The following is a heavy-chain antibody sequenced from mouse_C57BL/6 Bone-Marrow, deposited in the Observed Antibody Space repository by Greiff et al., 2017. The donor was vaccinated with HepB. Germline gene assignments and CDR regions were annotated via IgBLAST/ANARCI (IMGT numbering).Heavy chain of an antibody. V-gene: IGHV1-54*01. CDR2: INPGSGGT. Sequence: QVHVKQSGAELVRPGTSVKVSCKASGYAFTNYLIEWVKQRPGQGLEWIGVINPGSGGTNYNEKFKGKATLTADKSSSTAYMQLSSLTSEDSAVYFCARQDRANWDWYFDVWGTGTTVTVSS. CDR1: GYAFTNYL. CDR3: ARQDRANWDWYFDV. J-gene: IGHJ1*03. D-gene: IGHD4-1*01.